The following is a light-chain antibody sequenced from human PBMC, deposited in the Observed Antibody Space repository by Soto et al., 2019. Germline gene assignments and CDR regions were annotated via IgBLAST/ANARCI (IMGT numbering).Light chain of an antibody. CDR1: QSVSSSS. Sequence: EIVLTQSPGTLSLSPGERATLSCRASQSVSSSSLAWYQQKPGQAPRLLIYGAPSRATGIPDRLSGRASGTGFTLTISRLEPEDCVVFYCQEYGSSPYTFGQGTKLEIK. CDR3: QEYGSSPYT. J-gene: IGKJ2*01. V-gene: IGKV3-20*01. CDR2: GAP.